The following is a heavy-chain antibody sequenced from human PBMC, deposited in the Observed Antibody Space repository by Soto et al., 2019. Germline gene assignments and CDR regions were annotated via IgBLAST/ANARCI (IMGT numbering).Heavy chain of an antibody. J-gene: IGHJ4*02. CDR3: AQDETCQRYGRSLY. Sequence: QAPGKGLEWVAVISYDGRNRDYACSGKGRFTIARDNSKNTLYLQINSLRTEDTAVYYFAQDETCQRYGRSLYWGQGNLVTV. CDR2: ISYDGRNR. V-gene: IGHV3-30-3*02. D-gene: IGHD3-16*01.